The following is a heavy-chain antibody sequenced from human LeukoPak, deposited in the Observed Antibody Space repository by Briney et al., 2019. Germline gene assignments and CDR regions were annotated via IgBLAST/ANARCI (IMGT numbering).Heavy chain of an antibody. D-gene: IGHD3-22*01. V-gene: IGHV1-8*01. CDR3: ARLSETPAYYDTHVYYYVRY. J-gene: IGHJ4*02. Sequence: GASVTVSCKASGYTFSSYDINWVRQAPGQGLEWMGWMNPTTGNTGYAQKFQGRVTMTRDTSINTAYMEISSLRSEDSAVYYCARLSETPAYYDTHVYYYVRYWGQGTLVTVSS. CDR2: MNPTTGNT. CDR1: GYTFSSYD.